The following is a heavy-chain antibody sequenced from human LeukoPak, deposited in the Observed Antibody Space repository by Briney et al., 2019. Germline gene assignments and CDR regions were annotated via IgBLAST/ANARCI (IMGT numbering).Heavy chain of an antibody. Sequence: SVKVSCKASGGTFSSYAISWVRQAPGQGLEWMGGIIPIFGTANYAQKFQGRVTITADESTSTAYMEPSSLRSEDTAVYYCARTLRGVIIITHLGGWFGPWGQGTLVTVSS. V-gene: IGHV1-69*13. J-gene: IGHJ5*02. CDR2: IIPIFGTA. CDR3: ARTLRGVIIITHLGGWFGP. D-gene: IGHD3-10*01. CDR1: GGTFSSYA.